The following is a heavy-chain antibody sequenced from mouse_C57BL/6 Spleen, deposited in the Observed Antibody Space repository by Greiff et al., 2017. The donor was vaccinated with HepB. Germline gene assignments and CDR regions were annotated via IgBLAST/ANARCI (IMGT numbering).Heavy chain of an antibody. CDR1: GFSLSTSGMG. V-gene: IGHV8-12*01. Sequence: QVTLKESGPGILQSSQTLSLPCSFSGFSLSTSGMGVSWIRQPSGKGLEWLAHIYWDDDKRYNPSLKSRLTISKDTSRNQVFLKITSVDTADTATYYCARSYYGSSYYAMDYWGQGTSVTVAS. J-gene: IGHJ4*01. D-gene: IGHD1-1*01. CDR2: IYWDDDK. CDR3: ARSYYGSSYYAMDY.